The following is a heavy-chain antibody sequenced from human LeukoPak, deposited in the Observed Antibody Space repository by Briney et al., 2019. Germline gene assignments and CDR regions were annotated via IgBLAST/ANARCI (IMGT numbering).Heavy chain of an antibody. D-gene: IGHD3-16*01. CDR3: AKGILITYYFDY. CDR2: IRYDGSNK. Sequence: GGPLRLSCAASGFTFSSYGIHCDRQAPGKGLEVVLFIRYDGSNKYYAYSVKGRLTISRATSTNKLYLQMNSLRAEGTAVYYCAKGILITYYFDYWGQGTRVTVSS. J-gene: IGHJ4*02. CDR1: GFTFSSYG. V-gene: IGHV3-30*02.